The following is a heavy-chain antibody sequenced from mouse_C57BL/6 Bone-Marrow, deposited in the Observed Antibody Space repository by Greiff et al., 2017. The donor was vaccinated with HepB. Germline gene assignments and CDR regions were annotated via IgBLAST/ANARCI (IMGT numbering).Heavy chain of an antibody. CDR2: IDPSDSYT. V-gene: IGHV1-50*01. CDR3: AMITTVKNY. J-gene: IGHJ2*01. Sequence: QVQLQQPGAELVKPGASVKLSCKASGYTFTSYWMQWVKQRPGQGLEWIGEIDPSDSYTNYNQKFKGKATLTVDTSSSTAYMQLSSLTSEDSAVYYCAMITTVKNYWGQGTTLTVAS. CDR1: GYTFTSYW. D-gene: IGHD1-1*01.